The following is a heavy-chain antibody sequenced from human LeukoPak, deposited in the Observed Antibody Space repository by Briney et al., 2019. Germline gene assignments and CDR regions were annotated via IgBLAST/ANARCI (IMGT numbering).Heavy chain of an antibody. J-gene: IGHJ4*02. V-gene: IGHV1-69*05. CDR1: GGTFTSYA. CDR3: ARGPRSYGDYLDY. Sequence: ASVKVSCKASGGTFTSYAISWVRQAPGQGLEWMGGLIPIFGTANYAQKFQGRVTITTDESTSTAYMELSSLRSEDTAVYYCARGPRSYGDYLDYWGQGTLVTVSS. CDR2: LIPIFGTA. D-gene: IGHD4-17*01.